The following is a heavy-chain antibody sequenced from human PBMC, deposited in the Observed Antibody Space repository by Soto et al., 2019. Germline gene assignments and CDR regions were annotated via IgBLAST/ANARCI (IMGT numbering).Heavy chain of an antibody. J-gene: IGHJ5*02. D-gene: IGHD3-22*01. CDR1: GFTFEDHA. CDR2: INWNSGIT. CDR3: TKGRGALTVVSNWFDP. Sequence: EVQLVESGGGLVQPGKSLKLSCVAIGFTFEDHAMHWIRQVPGKGLEWVAGINWNSGITGYADSVKGRFTISRDNANNSLHLDMNSLKSEDTALYYCTKGRGALTVVSNWFDPWGQGPPVTVSS. V-gene: IGHV3-9*01.